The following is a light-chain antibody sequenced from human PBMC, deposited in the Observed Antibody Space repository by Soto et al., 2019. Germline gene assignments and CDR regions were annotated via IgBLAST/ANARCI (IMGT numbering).Light chain of an antibody. CDR1: QSISSW. V-gene: IGKV1-5*01. J-gene: IGKJ1*01. Sequence: IQMNQSPSTLSASVGDRVTLTCRASQSISSWLAWYQQKPGKAPKLLIYHAYSLESGVPSRFSGSESGTEFTLTINSLQPDDFATYYCQQYNSYPWTFGQGTKVDIK. CDR2: HAY. CDR3: QQYNSYPWT.